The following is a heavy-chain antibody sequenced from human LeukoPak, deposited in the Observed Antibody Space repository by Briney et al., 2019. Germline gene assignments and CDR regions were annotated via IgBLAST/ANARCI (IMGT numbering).Heavy chain of an antibody. CDR2: IYSSGST. Sequence: SETLSLTCTVSGGSISSYYWSWIRQPAGKTLEWIGRIYSSGSTNYNPSLKSRVTMSVDTSKNQFSLKLSSVTAADTAVYYCARSSYSSTWYDYWGQGTLVTVFS. CDR3: ARSSYSSTWYDY. J-gene: IGHJ4*02. V-gene: IGHV4-4*07. CDR1: GGSISSYY. D-gene: IGHD6-13*01.